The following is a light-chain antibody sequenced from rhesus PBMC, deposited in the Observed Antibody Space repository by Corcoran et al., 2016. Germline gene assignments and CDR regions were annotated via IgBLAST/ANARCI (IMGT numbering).Light chain of an antibody. Sequence: EIVMTQSPATLSLSPGERATLSCRASQSVSSYGAWYQQKPERAPRLLIYGSSSRATGIPDRLSGSGFGTEFNLTISSLEPEDFAIYDCQQYSNWPWTFGQGTKVEIK. CDR3: QQYSNWPWT. CDR2: GSS. V-gene: IGKV3S9*01. J-gene: IGKJ1*01. CDR1: QSVSSY.